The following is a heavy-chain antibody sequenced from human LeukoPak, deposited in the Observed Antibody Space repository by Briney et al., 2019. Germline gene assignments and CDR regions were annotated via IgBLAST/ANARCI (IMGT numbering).Heavy chain of an antibody. Sequence: PGGSLRLSCAASGFTFSSYSMNWVRQAPGKGLEWVSSISSSSSYIYYADSVKGRFTISRDNAKNSLYLQMSSLRAEDTAVYYCARENCSGGSCYYYYYYYMDVWGKGTTVTVSS. D-gene: IGHD2-15*01. J-gene: IGHJ6*03. CDR1: GFTFSSYS. CDR3: ARENCSGGSCYYYYYYYMDV. CDR2: ISSSSSYI. V-gene: IGHV3-21*01.